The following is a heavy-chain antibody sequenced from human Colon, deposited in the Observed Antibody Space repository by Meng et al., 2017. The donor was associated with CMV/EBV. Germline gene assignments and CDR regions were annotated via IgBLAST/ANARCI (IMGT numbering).Heavy chain of an antibody. J-gene: IGHJ4*02. V-gene: IGHV3-9*01. Sequence: SLTISCAASGFTFDDYAMHWVRQAPGKGLEWVSGISWNSGSIGYMASVKGRFTISRDNDKNSLYLQMNSLRAEDTAVYYCARDRGVGALDYFDYWGQGTLVTVSS. CDR1: GFTFDDYA. CDR2: ISWNSGSI. D-gene: IGHD1-26*01. CDR3: ARDRGVGALDYFDY.